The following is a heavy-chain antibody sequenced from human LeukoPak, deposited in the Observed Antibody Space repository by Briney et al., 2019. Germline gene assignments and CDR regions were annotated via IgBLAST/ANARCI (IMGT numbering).Heavy chain of an antibody. CDR3: ARAQEGCSRSSCYLGP. CDR1: GASITSTNW. J-gene: IGHJ5*02. CDR2: MHHSGRT. D-gene: IGHD2-2*01. Sequence: ASVTLPLTCAISGASITSTNWWVWVRQPPGKGLEWIGEMHHSGRTNYNPSLRSRVAMSLDKSNNQFYLRLSSVAAADTALYYCARAQEGCSRSSCYLGPWGQGTQVTVSS. V-gene: IGHV4-4*02.